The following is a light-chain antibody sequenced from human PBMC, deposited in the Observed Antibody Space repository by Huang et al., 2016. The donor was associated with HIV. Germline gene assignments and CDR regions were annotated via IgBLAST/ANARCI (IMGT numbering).Light chain of an antibody. Sequence: DIQMTQSPSVMSASVGDRVTITCRASQGISNYLAWFQQKPGKGPKRLIYAASNLQSGVRSRVSGSVSERVFALTISSLQPVDFATYYCLQQNTYPWTFGQGTKVEIK. CDR1: QGISNY. CDR3: LQQNTYPWT. J-gene: IGKJ1*01. V-gene: IGKV1-17*03. CDR2: AAS.